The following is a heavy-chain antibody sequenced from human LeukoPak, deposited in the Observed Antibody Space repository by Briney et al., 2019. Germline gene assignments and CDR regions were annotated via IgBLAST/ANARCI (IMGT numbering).Heavy chain of an antibody. D-gene: IGHD6-6*01. Sequence: SETLSLTCTFAGGSISSSSYYWGWVRQPPGTGLEWIGSIYYSGSTYYNPSLKSRVTISVDTSKNQFSLKLSSVTAADTAVYYCARLEARPHYYMDVWGKGTTVTVSS. J-gene: IGHJ6*03. CDR2: IYYSGST. CDR3: ARLEARPHYYMDV. V-gene: IGHV4-39*07. CDR1: GGSISSSSYY.